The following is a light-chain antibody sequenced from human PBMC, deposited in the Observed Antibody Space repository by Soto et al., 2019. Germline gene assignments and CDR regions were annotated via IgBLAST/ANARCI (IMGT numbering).Light chain of an antibody. CDR1: QSVLYSSNNKNY. CDR3: QQYYSTPQT. J-gene: IGKJ1*01. CDR2: WAS. V-gene: IGKV4-1*01. Sequence: DIVMTQSPDSLAVSLGERATINCKSSQSVLYSSNNKNYLAWYQQKPGQPPKLLIYWASTRESGVPDRFSGSGSGTDFPLTISSLQAEDVAVYYCQQYYSTPQTF.